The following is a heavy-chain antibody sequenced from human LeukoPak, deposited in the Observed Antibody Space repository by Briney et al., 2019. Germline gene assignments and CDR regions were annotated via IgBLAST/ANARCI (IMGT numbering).Heavy chain of an antibody. Sequence: GALRLSCAASGFTFSAFAMPWVRQAPGKGLEWVSTITDDGYNTYSADSVKGRITFSRDNSKTTLSLQLRSLRAEDTAVYYCAKDLSYTSGASDHWGQGTLVTVSS. V-gene: IGHV3-23*01. J-gene: IGHJ4*02. CDR3: AKDLSYTSGASDH. CDR1: GFTFSAFA. D-gene: IGHD6-19*01. CDR2: ITDDGYNT.